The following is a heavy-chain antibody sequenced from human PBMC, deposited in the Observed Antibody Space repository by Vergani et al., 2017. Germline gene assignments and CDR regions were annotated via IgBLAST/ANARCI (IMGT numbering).Heavy chain of an antibody. Sequence: EVQLVESGGGVVRPGGSLRLSCAASGFTFDDYGMSWVRQAPGKGLEWVSGINWNGGSTGYADSVKGRFTISRDNAKNSLYLQMNSLRAEDTALYYCACRYCVVGSGCSGWFDPGGQGTLVTVSS. J-gene: IGHJ5*02. CDR2: INWNGGST. CDR3: ACRYCVVGSGCSGWFDP. CDR1: GFTFDDYG. D-gene: IGHD2-15*01. V-gene: IGHV3-20*04.